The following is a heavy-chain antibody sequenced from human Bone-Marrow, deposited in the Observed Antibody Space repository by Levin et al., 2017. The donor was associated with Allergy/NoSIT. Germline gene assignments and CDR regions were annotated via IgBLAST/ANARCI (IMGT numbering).Heavy chain of an antibody. Sequence: GESLKISCTASGFTFNKYGLTWVRQAPGKGLEWVASIGGSGVDSNYADSVRGRFTITRDMNMIFLQMNSLRVEDTAIYYCAKDPMWDRYNFDMDVWGQGTSVTVSS. CDR3: AKDPMWDRYNFDMDV. D-gene: IGHD1-26*01. CDR1: GFTFNKYG. CDR2: IGGSGVDS. J-gene: IGHJ6*02. V-gene: IGHV3-23*01.